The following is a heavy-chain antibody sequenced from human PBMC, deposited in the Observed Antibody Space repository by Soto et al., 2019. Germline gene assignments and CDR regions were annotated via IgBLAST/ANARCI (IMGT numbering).Heavy chain of an antibody. J-gene: IGHJ4*02. V-gene: IGHV3-30-3*01. CDR1: GFTFSSYA. Sequence: PGGSLRLSCAASGFTFSSYAMHWVRQAPGKGLEWVAVISYDGSNKYYADSVKGRFTISRDNSKNTLYLQMNSLRAEDTAVYYCARDGLRRYSYGLFDYWGQGT. D-gene: IGHD5-18*01. CDR3: ARDGLRRYSYGLFDY. CDR2: ISYDGSNK.